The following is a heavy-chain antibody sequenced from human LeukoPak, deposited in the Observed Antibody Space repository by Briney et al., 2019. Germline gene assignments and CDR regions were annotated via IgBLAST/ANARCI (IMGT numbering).Heavy chain of an antibody. CDR1: GGSISGYY. Sequence: SETLSLTCTVSGGSISGYYWSWIRQPPGKGLEWIGCIYSSGSTKYNPSLESRLTISVGTSKNQFSLKLSSMTAADTAVYYCARHYGSGNNPLDYWGQGTLVTVSS. CDR2: IYSSGST. CDR3: ARHYGSGNNPLDY. J-gene: IGHJ4*02. D-gene: IGHD3-10*01. V-gene: IGHV4-59*08.